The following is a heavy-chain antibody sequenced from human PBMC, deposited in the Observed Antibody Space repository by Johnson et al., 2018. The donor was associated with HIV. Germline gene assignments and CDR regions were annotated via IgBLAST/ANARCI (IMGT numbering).Heavy chain of an antibody. CDR3: ARGASSSNSFDI. CDR1: GFTFSDLY. D-gene: IGHD6-6*01. CDR2: ISSSGNSI. J-gene: IGHJ3*02. V-gene: IGHV3-11*01. Sequence: QVQLVESGGGLVKPGGSLRISCAASGFTFSDLYMNWIRQVPGKGLEWISHISSSGNSIYYADSVKGRFTISRDNAKNSLYLQMNSLRVEDTGVYYCARGASSSNSFDIWGQGTMVTVSS.